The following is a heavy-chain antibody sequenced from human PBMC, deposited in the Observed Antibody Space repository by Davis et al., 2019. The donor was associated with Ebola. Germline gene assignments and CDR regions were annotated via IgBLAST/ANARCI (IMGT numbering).Heavy chain of an antibody. V-gene: IGHV3-33*01. D-gene: IGHD2-15*01. CDR2: IWYDGSNN. CDR1: GFTFSSYG. J-gene: IGHJ6*02. Sequence: GESLKISCAASGFTFSSYGMHWVRQAPGKGLERVAVIWYDGSNNYSADYVKGRFTISRDNSKNTLYLQINSLRAEDTAVYYCARALGYCSGGSCYYYYGMDVWGQGTTVTVSS. CDR3: ARALGYCSGGSCYYYYGMDV.